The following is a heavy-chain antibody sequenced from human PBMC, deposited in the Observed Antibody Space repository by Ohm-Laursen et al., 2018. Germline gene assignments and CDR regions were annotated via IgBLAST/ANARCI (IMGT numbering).Heavy chain of an antibody. D-gene: IGHD6-19*01. CDR2: INHRRST. CDR3: ARGFSGWWGRIDY. CDR1: GGSFSGYY. J-gene: IGHJ4*02. Sequence: VTLSLTWTVYGGSFSGYYWNWIRQPPGKGLEWIGEINHRRSTKYNSSFKSRITISVHTSKNQFSRKLTSVTAADTAVYYCARGFSGWWGRIDYWGQGILVTVSS. V-gene: IGHV4-34*01.